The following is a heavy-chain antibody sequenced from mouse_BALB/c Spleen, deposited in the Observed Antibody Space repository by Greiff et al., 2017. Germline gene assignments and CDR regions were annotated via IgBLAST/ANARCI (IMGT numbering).Heavy chain of an antibody. V-gene: IGHV7-1*02. J-gene: IGHJ1*01. CDR1: GFTFSDFY. D-gene: IGHD2-1*01. CDR3: ARDDGGNYYFDV. CDR2: SRNKANDYTT. Sequence: EVKVVESGGGLVQPGGSLRLSCATSGFTFSDFYMEWVRQPPGKRLEWIAASRNKANDYTTEYSASVKGRFIVSRDTSQSILYLQMNALRAEDTAIYYCARDDGGNYYFDVWGAGTTVTVSS.